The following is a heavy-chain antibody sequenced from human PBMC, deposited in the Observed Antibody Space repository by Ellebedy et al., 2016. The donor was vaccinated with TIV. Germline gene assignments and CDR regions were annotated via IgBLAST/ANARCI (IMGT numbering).Heavy chain of an antibody. J-gene: IGHJ4*02. CDR2: IGTAGDT. Sequence: GESLKISCAASGFTFSSYDMHWVRQPTGKGLEWVSAIGTAGDTYYPGSVKGRFTISRDNAKNSLYLQMNSLRAEDTAVYYCARAPRRGSFDNWGQGTLVTVSS. CDR3: ARAPRRGSFDN. V-gene: IGHV3-13*01. D-gene: IGHD5-12*01. CDR1: GFTFSSYD.